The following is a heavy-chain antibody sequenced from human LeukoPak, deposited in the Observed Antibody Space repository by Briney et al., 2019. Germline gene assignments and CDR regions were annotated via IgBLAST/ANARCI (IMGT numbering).Heavy chain of an antibody. D-gene: IGHD3-9*01. CDR3: ARLEDDILTGPGSHFDY. V-gene: IGHV4-34*01. CDR1: GGSFSGYY. CDR2: INHSGST. J-gene: IGHJ4*02. Sequence: PSETLSLTCAVYGGSFSGYYWSWIRQPPGKWLEWIGEINHSGSTNYNPSLKSRVTISVDTSKNQFSLKLSSVTAADTAVYYCARLEDDILTGPGSHFDYWGQGTLVTVSS.